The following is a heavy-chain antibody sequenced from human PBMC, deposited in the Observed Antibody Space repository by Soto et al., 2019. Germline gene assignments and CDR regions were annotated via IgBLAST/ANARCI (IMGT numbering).Heavy chain of an antibody. Sequence: QVQLQESGPGLVKPSQTLSLTCTVSGGSISSGGYYWSWIRQHPGKGLEWIGYIYYSGSTYYNPSLKSRVTLSVDTSKNQFSLRLSSVTVADTAVYYCASAHSGYDLAVTTYGFDYWGQGTLVTVSS. D-gene: IGHD5-12*01. V-gene: IGHV4-31*03. CDR1: GGSISSGGYY. CDR3: ASAHSGYDLAVTTYGFDY. CDR2: IYYSGST. J-gene: IGHJ4*02.